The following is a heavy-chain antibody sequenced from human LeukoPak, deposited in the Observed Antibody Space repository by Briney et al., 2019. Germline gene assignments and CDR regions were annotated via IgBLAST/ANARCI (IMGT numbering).Heavy chain of an antibody. CDR2: IYHSGST. CDR1: GGSISSSNW. Sequence: PSGTLSLTCAVSGGSISSSNWWSWVRQPPGKGLEWIGEIYHSGSTNYNPSLKSRVTMSVDTSKNQFSLKLSSVTAADTAVYYCARDLNYYDSSGSLEYYFDYWGQGTLVTVSS. CDR3: ARDLNYYDSSGSLEYYFDY. V-gene: IGHV4-4*02. J-gene: IGHJ4*02. D-gene: IGHD3-22*01.